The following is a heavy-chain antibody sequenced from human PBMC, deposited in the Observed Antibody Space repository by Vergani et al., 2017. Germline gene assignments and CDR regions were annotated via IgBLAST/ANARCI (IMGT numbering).Heavy chain of an antibody. J-gene: IGHJ6*03. D-gene: IGHD6-6*01. CDR1: GGSISSGGYY. Sequence: QVQLQESGPGLVKPSQTLSLTCTVSGGSISSGGYYWSWIRQHPGKGLEWIGYIYYSGSTYYNPSLKSRVTISVDTSKNQFSLKLSSVTAADTAVYYCARLIAARPQVTEFYYYYYMDVWGKGTTVTVSS. V-gene: IGHV4-31*03. CDR3: ARLIAARPQVTEFYYYYYMDV. CDR2: IYYSGST.